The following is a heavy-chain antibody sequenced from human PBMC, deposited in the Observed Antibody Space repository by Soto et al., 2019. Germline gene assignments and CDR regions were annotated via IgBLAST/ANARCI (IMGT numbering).Heavy chain of an antibody. V-gene: IGHV1-69*01. CDR1: GGTFSRYA. CDR2: IIPMFGKA. J-gene: IGHJ4*02. Sequence: QVQLVQSGAEVKKPGSSVKVSCKASGGTFSRYAINWVRQAPGQGLEWMGGIIPMFGKANYAQKFQGRVTITADESTSTGCLELRSLTSDDTAVYYCARDGTLYDSSGYYYLYWGQGTRVTVSS. D-gene: IGHD3-22*01. CDR3: ARDGTLYDSSGYYYLY.